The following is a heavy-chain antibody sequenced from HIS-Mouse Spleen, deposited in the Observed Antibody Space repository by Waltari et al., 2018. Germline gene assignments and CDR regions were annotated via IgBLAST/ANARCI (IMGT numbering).Heavy chain of an antibody. Sequence: QLQLQESGPGLVKPSETLSLTCTVSGGSISSSSYDWGWIRQPPGKGLEWIGSIYYSGSTYYNPSLKSRVTISVDTSKIQFSLKLSSVTAADTAVYYCAREIPYSSSWYDWYFDLWGRGTLVTVSS. V-gene: IGHV4-39*07. D-gene: IGHD6-13*01. CDR3: AREIPYSSSWYDWYFDL. CDR1: GGSISSSSYD. J-gene: IGHJ2*01. CDR2: IYYSGST.